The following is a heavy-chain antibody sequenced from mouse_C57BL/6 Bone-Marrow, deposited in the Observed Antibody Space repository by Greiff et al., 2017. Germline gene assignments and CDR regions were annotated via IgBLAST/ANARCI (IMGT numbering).Heavy chain of an antibody. CDR1: GFTFSNYW. CDR2: IRLKSDNYAT. Sequence: EVMLVESGGGLVQPGGSMKLSCVASGFTFSNYWMNWVRQSPEKGLEWVAQIRLKSDNYATHYAESVKGRFTISRDDSKSSVYLQMNNLRAEDTGIYYCTGISTVVADCWGQGTTLTVSS. J-gene: IGHJ2*01. CDR3: TGISTVVADC. D-gene: IGHD1-1*01. V-gene: IGHV6-3*01.